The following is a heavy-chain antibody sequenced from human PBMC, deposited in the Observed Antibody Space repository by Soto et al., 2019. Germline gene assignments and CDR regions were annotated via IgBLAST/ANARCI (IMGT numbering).Heavy chain of an antibody. D-gene: IGHD6-19*01. Sequence: QVQLVQSGAEVKKPGASVKVSCKASGYTFTSYYMHWVRQAPGQGLEWMGIINTSGGSTSYAQKSQGRVTMTMDTSTSTVYMELSSLRSEDTAVYYCAREGSIAVAGTHDYYGMDVWGQGTTVTVSS. CDR1: GYTFTSYY. V-gene: IGHV1-46*01. CDR2: INTSGGST. CDR3: AREGSIAVAGTHDYYGMDV. J-gene: IGHJ6*02.